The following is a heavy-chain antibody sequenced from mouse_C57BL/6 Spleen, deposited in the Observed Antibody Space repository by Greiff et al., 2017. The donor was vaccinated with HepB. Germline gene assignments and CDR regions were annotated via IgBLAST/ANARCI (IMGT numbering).Heavy chain of an antibody. J-gene: IGHJ1*03. CDR2: INYDGSST. CDR1: GFTFSDYY. CDR3: ARDSYSNFYWYFDV. Sequence: VQLMESEGGLVQPGSSMKLSCTASGFTFSDYYMAWVRQVPEKGLEWVANINYDGSSTYYLDSLKSRFIISRDNAKNILYLQMSSLKSEDTATYYCARDSYSNFYWYFDVWGTGTTVTVSS. D-gene: IGHD2-5*01. V-gene: IGHV5-16*01.